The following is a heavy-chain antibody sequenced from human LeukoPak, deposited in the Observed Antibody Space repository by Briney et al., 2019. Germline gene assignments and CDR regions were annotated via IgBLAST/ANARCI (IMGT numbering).Heavy chain of an antibody. V-gene: IGHV1-2*02. Sequence: ASVTVSCKASGYIFTGSYIHWVRQAPGQGLEWMGWINPNSGGTNRAQKFQGRVTLTGDTSTNTAYMELIRLNSNDTAVYYCARALSSLHLYYFDSWGQATLVTVSS. CDR1: GYIFTGSY. J-gene: IGHJ4*02. CDR2: INPNSGGT. D-gene: IGHD6-6*01. CDR3: ARALSSLHLYYFDS.